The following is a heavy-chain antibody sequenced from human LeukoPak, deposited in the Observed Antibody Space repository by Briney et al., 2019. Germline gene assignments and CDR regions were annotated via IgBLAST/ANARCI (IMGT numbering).Heavy chain of an antibody. V-gene: IGHV4-34*01. D-gene: IGHD6-13*01. J-gene: IGHJ4*02. CDR2: INHSGST. CDR1: GGSFSGYY. Sequence: SETLSLTCAVYGGSFSGYYWSWIRQPPGKGLEWIGEINHSGSTNYNPSLKSRVTISVDTSKNQFSLKLSSVTAADTAVYYCARGRGIAAAGPYYFDYWGQGTLVTVSS. CDR3: ARGRGIAAAGPYYFDY.